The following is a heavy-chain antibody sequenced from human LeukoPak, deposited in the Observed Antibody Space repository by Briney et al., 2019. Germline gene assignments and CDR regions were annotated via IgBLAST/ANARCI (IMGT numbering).Heavy chain of an antibody. CDR2: IYYSGST. J-gene: IGHJ5*02. Sequence: PSQTLSLTCTVSGGSIGSGGYYWSWIRQHPGKGLEWIGYIYYSGSTYYNPSLKSRVTISVDTSKNQFSLKLSSVTAADTAVYYCAQTVTGWFDPWGQGTLVTVSS. V-gene: IGHV4-31*03. CDR3: AQTVTGWFDP. D-gene: IGHD4-17*01. CDR1: GGSIGSGGYY.